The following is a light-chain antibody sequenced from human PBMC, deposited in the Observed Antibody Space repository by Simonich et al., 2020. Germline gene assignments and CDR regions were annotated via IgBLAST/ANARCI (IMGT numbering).Light chain of an antibody. CDR1: SSNIGAGYD. J-gene: IGLJ2*01. CDR3: QSYDSRLSGSV. V-gene: IGLV1-40*01. Sequence: QSVLKQPPSVSGAPGQRVTISCTGSSSNIGAGYDVHWYQQLPGTAPKLLIYGNSNRPSGVPDRFSGSKSGTSASLAITGLQAEDEADYYCQSYDSRLSGSVFGGGTKLTVL. CDR2: GNS.